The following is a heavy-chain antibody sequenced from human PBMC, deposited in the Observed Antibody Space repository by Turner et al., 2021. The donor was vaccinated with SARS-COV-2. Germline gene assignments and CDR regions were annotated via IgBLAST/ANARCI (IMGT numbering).Heavy chain of an antibody. CDR2: INHSGST. J-gene: IGHJ5*02. D-gene: IGHD2-15*01. Sequence: QVQLQPRGAGLLKPSETLSLTCAVYGGSFSGYYWTWFRQPPGKGLEWIGEINHSGSTNYSPSLKSRVTISVDTSKNHFSLKLSSVTAEDTAVYYCARGLRGVVVAATLNWFDPWGLGTLVTVSS. CDR3: ARGLRGVVVAATLNWFDP. CDR1: GGSFSGYY. V-gene: IGHV4-34*01.